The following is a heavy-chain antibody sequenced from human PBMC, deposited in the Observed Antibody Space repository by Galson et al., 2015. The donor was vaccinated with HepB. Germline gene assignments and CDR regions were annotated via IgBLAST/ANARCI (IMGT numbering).Heavy chain of an antibody. J-gene: IGHJ2*01. CDR3: ARHGPFTTVRSYWYFDL. Sequence: SVKVSCKASGYTFTSYAMNWVRQAPGQGLEWMGWINTNTGNPTYAQGFTGRFVFSLDTSVSTAYLQISSLKAEDTAVYYCARHGPFTTVRSYWYFDLWGRGTLVTVSS. CDR1: GYTFTSYA. D-gene: IGHD4-17*01. V-gene: IGHV7-4-1*02. CDR2: INTNTGNP.